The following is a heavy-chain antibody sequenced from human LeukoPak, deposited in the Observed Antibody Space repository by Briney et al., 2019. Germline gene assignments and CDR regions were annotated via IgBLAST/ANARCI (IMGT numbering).Heavy chain of an antibody. D-gene: IGHD1-14*01. CDR3: APGPDFDY. V-gene: IGHV3-74*01. CDR2: INTDGNST. J-gene: IGHJ4*02. CDR1: GFTFSNYW. Sequence: GGSLRLSCTASGFTFSNYWMNWVRQAPGKGLVWVSRINTDGNSTHYADSVKGRFTISRDNAKNTLYLQMNSLRAEDTAVYYCAPGPDFDYWGQGTLVTVSS.